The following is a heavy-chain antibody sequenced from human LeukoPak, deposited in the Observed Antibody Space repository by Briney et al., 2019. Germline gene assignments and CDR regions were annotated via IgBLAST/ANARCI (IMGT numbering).Heavy chain of an antibody. V-gene: IGHV4-61*02. J-gene: IGHJ6*03. Sequence: SETLSLTCTVSGGSISSGSYYWSWIRQPAGKGLEWIGRIYTSGSTNYNPSLKSRVTISVDTSKNQFSLKLSSVTAADTAVYYCARLAYYYDSSGYYSNYYYYYMDVWGKGTTVTVSS. D-gene: IGHD3-22*01. CDR3: ARLAYYYDSSGYYSNYYYYYMDV. CDR1: GGSISSGSYY. CDR2: IYTSGST.